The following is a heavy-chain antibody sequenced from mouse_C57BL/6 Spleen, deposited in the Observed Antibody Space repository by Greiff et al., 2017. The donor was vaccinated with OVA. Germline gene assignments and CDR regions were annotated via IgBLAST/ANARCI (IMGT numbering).Heavy chain of an antibody. CDR1: GYTFTDYN. V-gene: IGHV1-18*01. CDR2: INPNNGGT. D-gene: IGHD2-2*01. CDR3: ARGYDWYFDV. J-gene: IGHJ1*03. Sequence: VQLKESGPELVKPGASVKIPCKASGYTFTDYNMDWVKQSHGKSLEWIGDINPNNGGTIYNQKFKGKATLTVDKSSSTAYMELRSLTSEDTAVYYCARGYDWYFDVWGTGTTVTVSS.